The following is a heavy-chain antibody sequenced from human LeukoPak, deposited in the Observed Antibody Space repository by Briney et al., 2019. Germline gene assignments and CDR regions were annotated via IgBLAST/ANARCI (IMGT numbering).Heavy chain of an antibody. J-gene: IGHJ4*02. V-gene: IGHV3-64*01. CDR1: GFTFSSYA. CDR2: ISSNGGST. CDR3: ARGPLKWELPLDY. D-gene: IGHD1-26*01. Sequence: GGSLRLSCAASGFTFSSYAMHWVRQAPGKGLEYVSAISSNGGSTYYANSVKGRFTISRDNSKNTLYLQMGSLRAEDMAVYYCARGPLKWELPLDYWGQGTLVTVSS.